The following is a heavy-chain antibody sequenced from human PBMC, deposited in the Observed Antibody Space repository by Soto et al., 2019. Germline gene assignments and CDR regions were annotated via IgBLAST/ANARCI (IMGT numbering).Heavy chain of an antibody. V-gene: IGHV4-31*03. CDR1: GGCLSSGGYY. CDR3: ARSRRYGFDY. J-gene: IGHJ4*02. Sequence: LALTCTVSGGCLSSGGYYWSWIRQHPGKGLEWIGYIYYSGSTYYNPSLKSRVTISVDTSKNQFSLKLSSVTAADTAVYYCARSRRYGFDYCGQGTLVTVSS. CDR2: IYYSGST. D-gene: IGHD3-10*01.